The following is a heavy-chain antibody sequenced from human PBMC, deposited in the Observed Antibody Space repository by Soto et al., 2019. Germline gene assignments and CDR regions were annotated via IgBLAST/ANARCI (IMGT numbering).Heavy chain of an antibody. Sequence: SETLSLTCTVSGGSISSTDYYWGWIRQPPGKGLEWIGSVYISGSTYYNPSLKSRVTISVDTSKKQFSLKLDSVTAADTAMYFCATYGDYATYHFDYWGQGTLVTVSS. V-gene: IGHV4-39*01. CDR1: GGSISSTDYY. J-gene: IGHJ4*02. CDR2: VYISGST. D-gene: IGHD4-17*01. CDR3: ATYGDYATYHFDY.